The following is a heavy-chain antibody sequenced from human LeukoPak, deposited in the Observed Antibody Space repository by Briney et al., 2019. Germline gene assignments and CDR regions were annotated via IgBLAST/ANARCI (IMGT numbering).Heavy chain of an antibody. V-gene: IGHV3-21*01. Sequence: GGSLRLSCAASGFTFSSYSMNWVRQAPGKGLEWVSSISSSSSYIYYADSVKGRFTISRDNAKNSLYLQMNSLRAEDTAVYYCARDIPSSDDYGDYAPRTYRYFDYWGQGTLVTVAS. CDR3: ARDIPSSDDYGDYAPRTYRYFDY. J-gene: IGHJ4*02. D-gene: IGHD4-17*01. CDR1: GFTFSSYS. CDR2: ISSSSSYI.